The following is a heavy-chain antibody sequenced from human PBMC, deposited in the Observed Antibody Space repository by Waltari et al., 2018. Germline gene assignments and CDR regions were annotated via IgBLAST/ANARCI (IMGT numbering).Heavy chain of an antibody. CDR1: GGSISSGGYY. J-gene: IGHJ5*02. CDR2: IYYSGST. CDR3: ASTVTTYVFRAGEWWFDP. Sequence: QVQLQESGPGLVKPSQTLSLTCTVSGGSISSGGYYWSWIRQHPGKGLEWIGYIYYSGSTYYNPSLKSRVTISVDTSKNQFSLKLSSVTAADTAVYYCASTVTTYVFRAGEWWFDPWGQGTLVTVSS. V-gene: IGHV4-31*03. D-gene: IGHD4-17*01.